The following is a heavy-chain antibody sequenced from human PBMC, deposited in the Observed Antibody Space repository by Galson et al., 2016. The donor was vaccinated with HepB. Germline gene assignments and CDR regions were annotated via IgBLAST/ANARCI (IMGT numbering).Heavy chain of an antibody. CDR3: TSSYSNVWGVDF. Sequence: SLRLSCAASGFSFNYYWMRWVRQAPGKGLVWVSRINTDGTITTYADSVKGRFTISRDNAKNTLYLQMNGLRVEDTAVYFCTSSYSNVWGVDFWGQGTLVTVSS. CDR1: GFSFNYYW. V-gene: IGHV3-74*03. J-gene: IGHJ4*02. CDR2: INTDGTIT. D-gene: IGHD6-19*01.